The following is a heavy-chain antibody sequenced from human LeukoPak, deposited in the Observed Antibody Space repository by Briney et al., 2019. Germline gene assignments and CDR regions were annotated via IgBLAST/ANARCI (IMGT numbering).Heavy chain of an antibody. CDR1: GGSFSGYY. CDR2: INHSGST. CDR3: ARALSSDIVVVPAAIGY. Sequence: SETLSLTCAVYGGSFSGYYWSWIRQPPGKGLEWIGEINHSGSTNYNPSLKSRVTISVDTSNNQFSLKLSSVAAADTAVYYCARALSSDIVVVPAAIGYWGQGTLVTVSS. V-gene: IGHV4-34*01. J-gene: IGHJ4*02. D-gene: IGHD2-2*02.